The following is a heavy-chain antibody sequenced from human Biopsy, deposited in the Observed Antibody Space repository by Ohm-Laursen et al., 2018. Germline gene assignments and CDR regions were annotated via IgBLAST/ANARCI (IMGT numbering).Heavy chain of an antibody. CDR2: ISYDGSNK. V-gene: IGHV3-30*03. Sequence: SLRLSCSASGFTFSNSGLHWVRQAPGKGLEWVAVISYDGSNKYYGDSVQGRFTISRDNSKNTVYLQMNSLRAEDTAIYYCARDSTINTVTTADYWGQGTLVTVSS. CDR1: GFTFSNSG. J-gene: IGHJ4*02. CDR3: ARDSTINTVTTADY. D-gene: IGHD4-11*01.